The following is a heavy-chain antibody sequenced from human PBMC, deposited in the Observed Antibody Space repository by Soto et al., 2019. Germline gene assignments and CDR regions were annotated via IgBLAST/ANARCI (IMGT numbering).Heavy chain of an antibody. CDR3: ARGRYCSSTSCPGRGWFDP. D-gene: IGHD2-2*01. J-gene: IGHJ5*02. CDR2: ISAYNGNT. Sequence: ASVKVSCKASGYTFTSYGISWVRQAPGQGLEWMGWISAYNGNTNYAQKLQGRVTMTTDTSTSTAYMELRSLRSDDTAVYYCARGRYCSSTSCPGRGWFDPWGQGTLVTVPQ. V-gene: IGHV1-18*04. CDR1: GYTFTSYG.